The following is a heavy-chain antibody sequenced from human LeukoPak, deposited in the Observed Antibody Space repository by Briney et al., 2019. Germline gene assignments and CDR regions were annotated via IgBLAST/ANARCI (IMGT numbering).Heavy chain of an antibody. D-gene: IGHD6-19*01. Sequence: ASVKVSCKASGYTFTSYGISWVRQAPGQGLEWMGWISAYNGNTNYAQKLQGRVTMTTDTSTSTAYMELRSLRSDDTAVYYCAGTLSSGWSYYYYGMDVWGQGTTVTVSS. CDR3: AGTLSSGWSYYYYGMDV. V-gene: IGHV1-18*01. CDR2: ISAYNGNT. CDR1: GYTFTSYG. J-gene: IGHJ6*02.